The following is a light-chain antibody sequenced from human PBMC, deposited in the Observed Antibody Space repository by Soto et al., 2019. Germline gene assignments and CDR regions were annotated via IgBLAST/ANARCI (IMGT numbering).Light chain of an antibody. Sequence: DIHMTQSPSSLSASVGDRVAITCRASQPINDYLNWYRQAPGKAPTLLIYSASSLRSGVPSRFSGRGYGTNFTLIISSLQPEDLATYYCQQTYTTPSEAIGPGTKVDIK. CDR1: QPINDY. CDR3: QQTYTTPSEA. CDR2: SAS. J-gene: IGKJ3*01. V-gene: IGKV1-39*01.